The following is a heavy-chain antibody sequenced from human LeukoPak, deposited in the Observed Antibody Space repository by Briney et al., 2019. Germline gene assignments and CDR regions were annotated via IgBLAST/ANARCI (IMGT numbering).Heavy chain of an antibody. CDR3: AKGYYYDSSVKYYFDY. Sequence: PEGSLRLSCAASGFTFSSYAMSWVRQAPGKGLEWVSAISGSGSSTYYADSVKGRFTISRDNSKNTLYLQMNSLRAEDTAVYYCAKGYYYDSSVKYYFDYWGQGTLVTVSS. CDR1: GFTFSSYA. J-gene: IGHJ4*02. D-gene: IGHD3-22*01. V-gene: IGHV3-23*01. CDR2: ISGSGSST.